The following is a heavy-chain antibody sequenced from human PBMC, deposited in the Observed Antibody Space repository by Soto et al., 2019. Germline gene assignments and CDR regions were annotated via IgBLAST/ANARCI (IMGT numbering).Heavy chain of an antibody. CDR2: ISSSSSTI. Sequence: EVQLVESGGGLVQPGGSLRLSCAASGFTFSSYSMNWVRQAPGKGLEWVSYISSSSSTIYYADSVKGRFTISRDNAKNSLYLQMNSLRAEDTAVYYCAGVAAMKFYYYYYYMDVWGKGTTVTVSS. D-gene: IGHD2-21*02. CDR3: AGVAAMKFYYYYYYMDV. CDR1: GFTFSSYS. J-gene: IGHJ6*03. V-gene: IGHV3-48*01.